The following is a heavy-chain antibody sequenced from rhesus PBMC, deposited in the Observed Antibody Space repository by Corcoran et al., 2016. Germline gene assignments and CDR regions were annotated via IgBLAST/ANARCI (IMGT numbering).Heavy chain of an antibody. D-gene: IGHD6-31*01. V-gene: IGHV4-73*01. J-gene: IGHJ4*01. CDR1: GGSISGYYY. CDR2: IDGNSART. CDR3: ARAAIAAAGSFDY. Sequence: QVKLQQWGEGLVKPSETLSLTCADYGGSISGYYYWSWIRPAPGKGLEWIGNIDGNSARTNHNPSLKNRDTIAKEPAKNPFSLTRSAVTAADTAVYHCARAAIAAAGSFDYWGQGVLFTVSS.